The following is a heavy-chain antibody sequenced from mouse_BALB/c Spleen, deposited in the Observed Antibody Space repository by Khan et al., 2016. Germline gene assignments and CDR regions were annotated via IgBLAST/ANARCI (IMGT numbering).Heavy chain of an antibody. V-gene: IGHV3-6*02. J-gene: IGHJ2*01. CDR2: ISYDGSN. CDR1: GYSITSGYY. Sequence: LQESGPGLVKPSQSLSLTCSVTGYSITSGYYWNWIRQFPGNKLEWMGYISYDGSNNYKPSLKNRISITRDTFKNQFFLKLNSVTTEDTATYYCARAWYFDYWGQGTTLTVSS. CDR3: ARAWYFDY.